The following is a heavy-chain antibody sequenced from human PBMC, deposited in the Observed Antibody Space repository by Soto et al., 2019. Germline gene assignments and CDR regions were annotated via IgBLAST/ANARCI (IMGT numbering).Heavy chain of an antibody. CDR3: ADGGTGAY. D-gene: IGHD7-27*01. CDR2: IWYDGSNK. V-gene: IGHV3-33*01. CDR1: GFTFSNYG. Sequence: QVQLVESGGGVVQPGRSLRLSCAASGFTFSNYGMHWVRQAPGKGLEWVAVIWYDGSNKYYADSVKGRFTISRDNSKNTLHLQMNSLTDEDTAVYYCADGGTGAYWGQGTLVTVSS. J-gene: IGHJ4*02.